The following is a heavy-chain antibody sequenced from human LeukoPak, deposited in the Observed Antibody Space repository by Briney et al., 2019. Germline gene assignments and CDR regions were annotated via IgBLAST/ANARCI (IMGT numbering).Heavy chain of an antibody. J-gene: IGHJ4*02. V-gene: IGHV4-59*08. CDR2: IFHSGSA. Sequence: SETLSLTCTVSGGSISSYYWSWIRQPPGGGLGWIGYIFHSGSANYNPSLKSRVTISVDKSNTQFSLKLTPVTAEETAVYYCARRYCSGGSCYSCLDYWGQGTLVTVSS. D-gene: IGHD2-15*01. CDR1: GGSISSYY. CDR3: ARRYCSGGSCYSCLDY.